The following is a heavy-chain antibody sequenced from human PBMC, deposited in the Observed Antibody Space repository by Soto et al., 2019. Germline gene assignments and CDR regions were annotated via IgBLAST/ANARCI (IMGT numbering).Heavy chain of an antibody. Sequence: CCRSRKQKTPGKGLEFIGSMYYSGTTYYNPSLKSRVTISVDTSKNQFTLKLISVTAADTALYYCAVVDSTGNWFAPQREGALVTVSS. V-gene: IGHV4-39*01. CDR2: MYYSGTT. D-gene: IGHD6-25*01. CDR3: AVVDSTGNWFAP. J-gene: IGHJ5*02. CDR1: CC.